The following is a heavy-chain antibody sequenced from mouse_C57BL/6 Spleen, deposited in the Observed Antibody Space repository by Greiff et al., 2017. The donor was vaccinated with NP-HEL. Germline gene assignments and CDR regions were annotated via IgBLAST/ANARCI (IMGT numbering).Heavy chain of an antibody. CDR2: IDPETGGT. J-gene: IGHJ3*01. CDR3: TRGWLLRGFAY. D-gene: IGHD2-3*01. CDR1: GYTFTDYE. V-gene: IGHV1-15*01. Sequence: QVQLKESGAELVRPGASVTLSCKASGYTFTDYEMHWVKQTPLHGLEWIGAIDPETGGTAYNQKFKGKAILTADKSSSTAYMELRSLTSEDSAVYYCTRGWLLRGFAYWGQGTLVTVSA.